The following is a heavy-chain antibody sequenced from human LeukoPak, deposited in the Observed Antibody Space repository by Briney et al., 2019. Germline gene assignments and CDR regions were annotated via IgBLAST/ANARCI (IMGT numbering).Heavy chain of an antibody. CDR2: ISSSSSYT. D-gene: IGHD3-22*01. CDR1: GFTFSDYY. Sequence: GGSLRVSCADTGFTFSDYYMSWIRQAPGKGLEWVSYISSSSSYTNYADSVKGRFTISRDNAKNSLYLQMHSLRAEDTAVYYCARLGYYDSSGQYYFDYWAQGTLVTVSS. V-gene: IGHV3-11*03. J-gene: IGHJ4*02. CDR3: ARLGYYDSSGQYYFDY.